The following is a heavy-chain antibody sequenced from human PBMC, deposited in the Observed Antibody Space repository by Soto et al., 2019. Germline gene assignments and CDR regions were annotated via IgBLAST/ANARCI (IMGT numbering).Heavy chain of an antibody. V-gene: IGHV3-72*01. Sequence: GGSLRLSCAASGFTVSSNHMDWVRQSPGKGLEWVGRSRNKARSYTTDYAASVKGRFTISRDDSKSSVYLQMNSLKAEDTAVYYCGRGLPTTGFDYWGQGILVTVSS. D-gene: IGHD5-12*01. J-gene: IGHJ4*02. CDR3: GRGLPTTGFDY. CDR1: GFTVSSNH. CDR2: SRNKARSYTT.